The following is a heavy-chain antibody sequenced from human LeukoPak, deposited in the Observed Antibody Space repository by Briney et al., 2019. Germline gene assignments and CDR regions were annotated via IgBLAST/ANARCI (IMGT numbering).Heavy chain of an antibody. V-gene: IGHV3-30*03. J-gene: IGHJ4*02. Sequence: GGSLRLSCAASGFTFSSYGMHWVRQAPGKGLEWVAVISYDGSNKYYADSVKGRFTISRDNSKNTLYLQMNSLRAEDTAVYYCARGVAVYHHPDYWGQGTLVTVSS. D-gene: IGHD2-8*01. CDR1: GFTFSSYG. CDR3: ARGVAVYHHPDY. CDR2: ISYDGSNK.